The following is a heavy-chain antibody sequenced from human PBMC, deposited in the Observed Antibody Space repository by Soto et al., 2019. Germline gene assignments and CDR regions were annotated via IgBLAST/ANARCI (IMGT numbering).Heavy chain of an antibody. CDR3: VRVVAIPGYPDN. V-gene: IGHV1-69*12. CDR2: IVPIVDTS. CDR1: GATSGGYA. Sequence: QVQLVQSGAEVRQPASSGKASGKPFGATSGGYAIVWVRQAPGQGLEWMGGIVPIVDTSTYAQKFQGRVTITADESTSTVYMELSSLRSDDTAVYYCVRVVAIPGYPDNWGQGTLVTVSS. D-gene: IGHD5-12*01. J-gene: IGHJ4*02.